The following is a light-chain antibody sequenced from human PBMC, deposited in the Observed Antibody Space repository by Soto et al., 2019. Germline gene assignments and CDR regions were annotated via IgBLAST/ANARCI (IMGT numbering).Light chain of an antibody. CDR2: DVT. CDR3: SSYTSSSTLYF. V-gene: IGLV2-14*01. CDR1: SSDVGDNNY. J-gene: IGLJ1*01. Sequence: QSALTQPASVSGSHGQSITISCTGTSSDVGDNNYVSWYQQYPGKAPKLMIYDVTHRPSGISNRFSGSKSGNTASLTISGLQAEDDADYYCSSYTSSSTLYFFGTGTKLTVL.